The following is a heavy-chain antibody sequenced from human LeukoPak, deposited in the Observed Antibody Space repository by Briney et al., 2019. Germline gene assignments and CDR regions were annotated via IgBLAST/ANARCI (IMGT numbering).Heavy chain of an antibody. CDR1: GFTFSSYA. J-gene: IGHJ6*03. Sequence: GGSLRLSCAASGFTFSSYAMSWVRQAPGKGLEWVSAISGSGGSTYYADSVKGRFTISRDNSKNTLYLQMNSLKTEDTAVYYCTTGDGVVQDYYYYMDVWGKGTTVTVSS. CDR3: TTGDGVVQDYYYYMDV. CDR2: ISGSGGST. D-gene: IGHD3-3*01. V-gene: IGHV3-23*01.